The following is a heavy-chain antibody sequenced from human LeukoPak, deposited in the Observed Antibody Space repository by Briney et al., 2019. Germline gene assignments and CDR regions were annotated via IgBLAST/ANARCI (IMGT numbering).Heavy chain of an antibody. D-gene: IGHD6-19*01. CDR2: ISYDGSNK. CDR1: GFTFSSYG. V-gene: IGHV3-30*18. CDR3: AKDLKGSGWLYYFDY. Sequence: GGSLRLSCAASGFTFSSYGMHWVRQAPGKGLEWVAVISYDGSNKYYADSVKGRFTISGDNSKNTLYLQMNSLRAEDTAVYYCAKDLKGSGWLYYFDYWGQGTLVTVSS. J-gene: IGHJ4*02.